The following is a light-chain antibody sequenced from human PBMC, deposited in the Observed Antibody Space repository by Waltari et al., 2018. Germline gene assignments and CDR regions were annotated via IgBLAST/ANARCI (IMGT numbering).Light chain of an antibody. Sequence: DIQMTQSPSSLYASVGDRVTITCRASQSINTVLKWYQQKPGRAPKVLIYAASRLLSGVPSRFSGSGYGTDFTLTITSLQPEDFATYFCQQSYISPPGTFGQGTKVEIK. CDR2: AAS. J-gene: IGKJ1*01. V-gene: IGKV1-39*01. CDR1: QSINTV. CDR3: QQSYISPPGT.